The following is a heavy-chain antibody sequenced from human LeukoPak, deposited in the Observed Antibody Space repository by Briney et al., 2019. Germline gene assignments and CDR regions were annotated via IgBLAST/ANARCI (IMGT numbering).Heavy chain of an antibody. Sequence: SGGSLRLSCAASGFTFSSYGMHWVRQAPGKGLEWVAFIRYDGSNKYYADSVKGRFTISRDNSKNTLYLQMNSLRAEDTAVYYCAKDRQVLRFLEWPRGHFDYWGQGTLVTVSS. CDR3: AKDRQVLRFLEWPRGHFDY. V-gene: IGHV3-30*02. J-gene: IGHJ4*02. CDR1: GFTFSSYG. D-gene: IGHD3-3*01. CDR2: IRYDGSNK.